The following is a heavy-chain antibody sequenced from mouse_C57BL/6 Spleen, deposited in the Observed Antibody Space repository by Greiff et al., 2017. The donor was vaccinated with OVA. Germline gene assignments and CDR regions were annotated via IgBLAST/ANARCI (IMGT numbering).Heavy chain of an antibody. CDR3: ARWDDGYYYLDD. CDR1: GYAFSSYW. Sequence: QVQLQQSGAELVKPGASVKISCKASGYAFSSYWMNWVKQRPGKGLEWIGQLYPGDGDTNSNGKFKGKATLTADKSSSTAYMQLSSLPSEDSAGYCCARWDDGYYYLDDWGQGTTLTVSS. D-gene: IGHD2-3*01. CDR2: LYPGDGDT. J-gene: IGHJ2*01. V-gene: IGHV1-80*01.